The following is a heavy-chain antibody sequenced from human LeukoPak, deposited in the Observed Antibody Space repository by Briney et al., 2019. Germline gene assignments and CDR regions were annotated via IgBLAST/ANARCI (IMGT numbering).Heavy chain of an antibody. V-gene: IGHV4-59*01. J-gene: IGHJ4*02. CDR3: ARELPSSGWSPYYFDY. CDR2: IYYSGST. Sequence: SETLSLTCAVYGGSFSGYYWSWIRQPPGKGLEWIGYIYYSGSTNYNPSLKSRVTISVDTSKNQFSLKLSSVTAADTAVYYCARELPSSGWSPYYFDYWGQGTLVTVSS. CDR1: GGSFSGYY. D-gene: IGHD6-19*01.